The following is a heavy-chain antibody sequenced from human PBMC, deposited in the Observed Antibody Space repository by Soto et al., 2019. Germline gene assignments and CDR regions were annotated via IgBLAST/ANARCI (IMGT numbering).Heavy chain of an antibody. D-gene: IGHD6-13*01. V-gene: IGHV1-69*13. CDR1: GGTFSSYA. J-gene: IGHJ4*02. Sequence: GASVKVSCKASGGTFSSYAISWVRQAPGQGLEWMGGIIPIFGTANYAQKFQGRVTITADESTSTAYMELSSLRSEDTAVYYCTRTPGMAAARNPYYFDYWGQGTLVTVSS. CDR3: TRTPGMAAARNPYYFDY. CDR2: IIPIFGTA.